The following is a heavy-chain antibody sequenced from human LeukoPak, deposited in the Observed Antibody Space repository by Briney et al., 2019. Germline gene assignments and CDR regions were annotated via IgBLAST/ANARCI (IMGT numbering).Heavy chain of an antibody. D-gene: IGHD3-22*01. CDR2: ITRSSYI. CDR1: GFTFSSYS. J-gene: IGHJ5*02. V-gene: IGHV3-21*06. CDR3: ARETMVRGLGGYYYDSSGYYGWFDP. Sequence: GGSLRLSCAASGFTFSSYSMNWVRQAPGKGLEWVSSITRSSYIYYADSVKGRFTISRDNAKNSLYLQMNSLRAEDTAVYYCARETMVRGLGGYYYDSSGYYGWFDPWGQGTLVTVSS.